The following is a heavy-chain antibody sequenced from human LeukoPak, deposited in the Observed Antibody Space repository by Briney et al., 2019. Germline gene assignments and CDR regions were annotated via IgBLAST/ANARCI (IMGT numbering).Heavy chain of an antibody. CDR2: IRYDGSNK. CDR3: AKDRDMTVLLWFGESSNAFDI. V-gene: IGHV3-30*02. D-gene: IGHD3-10*01. CDR1: GFTFSSYG. Sequence: QPGGSLRLSCAASGFTFSSYGMHWVRQAPGKGLEWVAFIRYDGSNKYYADSVKGRFTISRDNSKNTLYLQMNSLRAEDTAVYYCAKDRDMTVLLWFGESSNAFDIWGQGTMVTVSS. J-gene: IGHJ3*02.